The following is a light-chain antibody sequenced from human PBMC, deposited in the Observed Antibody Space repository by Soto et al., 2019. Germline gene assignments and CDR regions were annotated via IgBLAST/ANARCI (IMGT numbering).Light chain of an antibody. V-gene: IGKV1-5*03. CDR1: QSISNW. Sequence: DIQMTQSPSTLSASVGDRVTITCRASQSISNWLAWYQQRPGKAPKLQIYKASNLETGVPSRFSGSGSGTESTLIISSLLPDDFATYYCQLYNSYSWTFGQGTKVEIK. CDR2: KAS. J-gene: IGKJ1*01. CDR3: QLYNSYSWT.